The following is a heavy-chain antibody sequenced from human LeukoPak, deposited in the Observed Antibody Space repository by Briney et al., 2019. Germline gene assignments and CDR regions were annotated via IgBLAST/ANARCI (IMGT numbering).Heavy chain of an antibody. J-gene: IGHJ5*02. CDR3: ARVDTVMTHWFDP. Sequence: ASVKVSCKASGYTFTSYAMHWVRQAPGQRLEWMGWINAGNGKTKYSQKFQGRVTVTRDTAANTAYSELSSLRSDDTAVYYCARVDTVMTHWFDPWGQGTLVTVSS. D-gene: IGHD5-18*01. CDR2: INAGNGKT. V-gene: IGHV1-3*01. CDR1: GYTFTSYA.